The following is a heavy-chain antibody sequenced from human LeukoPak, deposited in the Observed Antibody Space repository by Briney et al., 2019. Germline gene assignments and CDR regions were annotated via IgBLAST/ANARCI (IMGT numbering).Heavy chain of an antibody. J-gene: IGHJ4*02. V-gene: IGHV4-30-4*01. CDR2: IYYSGST. CDR3: ARAREGRELLWFGFQFDY. CDR1: GGSISSGDYY. D-gene: IGHD3-10*01. Sequence: PSETLSLTCTVSGGSISSGDYYWSWIRQPPGKGLEWIGYIYYSGSTYYNPSLKSRVTISVDTSKNQFSLKLSSVTAADTAVYYCARAREGRELLWFGFQFDYWGQGTLVTVSS.